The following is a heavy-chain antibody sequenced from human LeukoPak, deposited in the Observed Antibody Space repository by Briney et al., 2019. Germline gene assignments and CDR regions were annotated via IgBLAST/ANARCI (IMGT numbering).Heavy chain of an antibody. J-gene: IGHJ6*04. CDR2: AEAT. CDR3: SRGLRFPDV. D-gene: IGHD3-3*01. Sequence: AEATGYAASVKGRFTFSRDDSNSIAHLQMNSLKTEDTAVYYCSRGLRFPDVWGKGTTVTVSS. V-gene: IGHV3-49*02.